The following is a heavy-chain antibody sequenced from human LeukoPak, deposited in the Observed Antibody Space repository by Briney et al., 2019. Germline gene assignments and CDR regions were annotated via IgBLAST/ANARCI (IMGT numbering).Heavy chain of an antibody. CDR1: GFTFSSYG. D-gene: IGHD3-10*01. Sequence: GGSLRLSCAASGFTFSSYGMHWVRQAPGKGLEWVAFIGYDGSNKYYADSVKGRFTISRDNAKNSLYLQMNSLRAEDTAVYYCARGVGLYGSGSFTYYFDYWGQGTLVTVSS. J-gene: IGHJ4*02. CDR3: ARGVGLYGSGSFTYYFDY. V-gene: IGHV3-30*02. CDR2: IGYDGSNK.